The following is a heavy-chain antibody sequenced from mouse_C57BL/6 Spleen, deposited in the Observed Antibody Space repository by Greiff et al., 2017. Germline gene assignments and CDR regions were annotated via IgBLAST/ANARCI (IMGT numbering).Heavy chain of an antibody. J-gene: IGHJ3*01. D-gene: IGHD1-1*01. CDR2: IYPGDGDT. V-gene: IGHV1-80*01. CDR1: GYAFSSYW. CDR3: ARKGDYCGSSPWFAY. Sequence: QVQLQQSGAELVKPGASVKISCKASGYAFSSYWMNWVKQRPGKGLEWIGQIYPGDGDTNYNGKFKGKATLTADKSSSTAYMQLSSLTSEDSAVYFWARKGDYCGSSPWFAYWGQGTLVTVSA.